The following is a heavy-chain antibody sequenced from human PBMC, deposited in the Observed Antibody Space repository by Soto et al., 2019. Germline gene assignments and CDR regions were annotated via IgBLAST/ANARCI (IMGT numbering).Heavy chain of an antibody. CDR2: IWYDGSNK. CDR3: AHRRYCNGGSCFDY. Sequence: TGGSLRLSCAASGFTFSSYGMHWVRQAPGKGLEWVAVIWYDGSNKYYADSVKGRFTISRDNSKNTLYLQMNSLRAEDTAVYYCAHRRYCNGGSCFDYWGQGTLVTVSP. CDR1: GFTFSSYG. D-gene: IGHD2-15*01. J-gene: IGHJ4*02. V-gene: IGHV3-33*01.